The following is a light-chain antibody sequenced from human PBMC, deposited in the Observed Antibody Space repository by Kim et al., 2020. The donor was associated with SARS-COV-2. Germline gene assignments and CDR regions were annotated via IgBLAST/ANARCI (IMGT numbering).Light chain of an antibody. V-gene: IGLV2-23*01. CDR2: EDS. Sequence: QSALTQPASVSASPGQSITISCTGTSSDVGSYNLVSWYQQYPGKAPKLMIHEDSKRPSGVSNRFPGSKSGNTASLTISGLQAEDEADYYCCSYAGSRTWVFGGGTQLTV. J-gene: IGLJ3*02. CDR3: CSYAGSRTWV. CDR1: SSDVGSYNL.